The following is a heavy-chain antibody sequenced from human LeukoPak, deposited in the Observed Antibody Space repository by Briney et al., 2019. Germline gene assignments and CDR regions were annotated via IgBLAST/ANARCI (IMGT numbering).Heavy chain of an antibody. CDR1: GGSISSGGYS. V-gene: IGHV4-31*03. J-gene: IGHJ3*02. CDR2: IYYSGST. D-gene: IGHD3-16*02. CDR3: ARDGYRDAFDI. Sequence: SQTLSLTCTVSGGSISSGGYSWSWMRQHPGKGLEWIGYIYYSGSTYYNPSLKSRVTISVDTSKNQFSLKLSSVTAADTAVYYCARDGYRDAFDIWGQGTMVTVSS.